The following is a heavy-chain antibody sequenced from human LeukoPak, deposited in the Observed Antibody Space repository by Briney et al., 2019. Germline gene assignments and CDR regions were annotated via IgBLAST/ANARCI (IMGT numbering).Heavy chain of an antibody. D-gene: IGHD3-22*01. CDR3: AIYSSGYYFSFDY. J-gene: IGHJ4*02. CDR1: GYTFTSYY. V-gene: IGHV1-46*01. CDR2: INPSGGST. Sequence: LEASVKVSCKASGYTFTSYYMHWVRQAPGQGLEWMGIINPSGGSTSYAQKFQGRVTMTRDMSTSTVYMELSSLRSEDTAVYYCAIYSSGYYFSFDYWGQGTLVTVSS.